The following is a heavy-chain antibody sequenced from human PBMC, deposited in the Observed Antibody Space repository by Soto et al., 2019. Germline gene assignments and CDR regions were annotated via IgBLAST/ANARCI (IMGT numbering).Heavy chain of an antibody. CDR2: ISSSSSYI. V-gene: IGHV3-21*01. D-gene: IGHD5-12*01. CDR3: ARLMATNPPPAIDY. CDR1: GFTFSSYS. J-gene: IGHJ4*02. Sequence: PGGSLRLSCAASGFTFSSYSMNWVRQAPGKGLEWVSSISSSSSYIYYADSVKGRFTISRDNAKNSLYLQMNSLRAEDTAVYYCARLMATNPPPAIDYWGQGTLVTVSS.